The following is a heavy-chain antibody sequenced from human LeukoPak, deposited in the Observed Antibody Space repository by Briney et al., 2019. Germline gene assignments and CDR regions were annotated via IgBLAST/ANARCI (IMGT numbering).Heavy chain of an antibody. J-gene: IGHJ4*02. CDR2: ISSSGSTI. CDR3: AKELSYDILPADY. CDR1: GFTFSSYE. V-gene: IGHV3-48*03. Sequence: PGGSLRLSCAASGFTFSSYEMNWVRQAPGKGLEWVSYISSSGSTIYYADSVRGRFTISRDNSKNTLYLQMNSLRAEDTAAYYCAKELSYDILPADYWGQGTLVTVSS. D-gene: IGHD3-9*01.